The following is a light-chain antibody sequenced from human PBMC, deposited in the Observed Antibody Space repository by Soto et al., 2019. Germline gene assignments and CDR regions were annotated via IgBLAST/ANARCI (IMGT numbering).Light chain of an antibody. V-gene: IGLV2-14*01. CDR1: SSDVGGYNY. Sequence: QSVLTQPASVSGSPGQSITISCTGTSSDVGGYNYVSWYQHHPGKAPKLMIYEVSNRPSGVPYRFSGSKSGNTASLTISGLQAEDEADYYCNSYTGSGIVFGTGTKVTVL. CDR2: EVS. J-gene: IGLJ1*01. CDR3: NSYTGSGIV.